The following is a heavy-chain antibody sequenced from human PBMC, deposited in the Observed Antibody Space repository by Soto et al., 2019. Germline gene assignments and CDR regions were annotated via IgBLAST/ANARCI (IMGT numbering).Heavy chain of an antibody. CDR3: ARDRHSKQPNHRWGGGYMGV. CDR1: GGSISNGGYY. D-gene: IGHD3-16*01. Sequence: QLQLQESGPGLVKPSQTLSLTCAVSGGSISNGGYYWSSIRQHPGKGLEWIGSIYFSGSTHYNPSRKTRVTQSLATPKNQFALKVSSVTAADPAVYYCARDRHSKQPNHRWGGGYMGVRGKWNKVTVS. V-gene: IGHV4-31*11. J-gene: IGHJ6*03. CDR2: IYFSGST.